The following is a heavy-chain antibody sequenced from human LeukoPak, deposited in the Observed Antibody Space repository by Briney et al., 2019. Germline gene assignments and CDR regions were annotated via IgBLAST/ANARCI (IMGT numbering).Heavy chain of an antibody. D-gene: IGHD1-7*01. V-gene: IGHV3-30*18. J-gene: IGHJ4*02. CDR2: ISYDGSNK. Sequence: GGSLRLSCAASGFTFSSYGMHWVRQAPGKGLGWVAVISYDGSNKYYADSVKGRFTISRDNSKNTLYLQMNSLRAEDTAVYYCAKARAGITGTMDYWGQGTLVTVSS. CDR1: GFTFSSYG. CDR3: AKARAGITGTMDY.